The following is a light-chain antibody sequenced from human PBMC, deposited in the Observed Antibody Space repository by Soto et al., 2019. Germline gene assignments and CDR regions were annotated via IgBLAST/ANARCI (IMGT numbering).Light chain of an antibody. CDR3: QHDYSSPVT. CDR1: QSILFSSNDKNY. V-gene: IGKV4-1*01. CDR2: WAS. Sequence: DIVMTQSPDSLAVSLGERATINCKSSQSILFSSNDKNYLTWYQQKPGQPPKPLIHWASTRESGVPDRFSGSGPGTDSALTFSGLQAEDVAVYYCQHDYSSPVTVGGGTKVEIK. J-gene: IGKJ4*01.